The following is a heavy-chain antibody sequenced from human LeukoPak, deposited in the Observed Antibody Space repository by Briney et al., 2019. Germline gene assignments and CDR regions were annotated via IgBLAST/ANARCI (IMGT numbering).Heavy chain of an antibody. J-gene: IGHJ4*02. V-gene: IGHV1-2*02. D-gene: IGHD3-10*01. CDR3: ARHVVRGVIRSAFDY. Sequence: ASVKVSCKASGYTFTGYYMHWVRQAPGQGLEWMGWINPNSGGTNYAQKFQGRVTMTRATSISTAYMELSRLRSDDTAVYYCARHVVRGVIRSAFDYWGQGTLVTVSS. CDR1: GYTFTGYY. CDR2: INPNSGGT.